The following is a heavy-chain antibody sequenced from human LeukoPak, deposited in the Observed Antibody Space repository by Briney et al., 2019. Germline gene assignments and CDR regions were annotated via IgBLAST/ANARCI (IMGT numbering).Heavy chain of an antibody. V-gene: IGHV4-59*01. Sequence: PSETLSLTCTVSGGSISSYYWSWIRQPPGKGLEWIGYIYYSGSTNYNPSLKSRVTISVDTSKNQFSLKLSSVTAADTAVYYCARGPYGSGSYYYYMDVWGKGTTVTVSS. D-gene: IGHD3-10*01. J-gene: IGHJ6*03. CDR3: ARGPYGSGSYYYYMDV. CDR2: IYYSGST. CDR1: GGSISSYY.